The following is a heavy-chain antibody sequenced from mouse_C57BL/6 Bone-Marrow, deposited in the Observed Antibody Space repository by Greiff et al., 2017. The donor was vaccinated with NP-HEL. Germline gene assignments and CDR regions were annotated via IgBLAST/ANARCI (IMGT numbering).Heavy chain of an antibody. D-gene: IGHD2-3*01. Sequence: EVQLVESGPGLVKPSQSLSLTCSVTGYSITSGYYWNWIRQFPGNKLEWMGYISYDGSNNYNPSLKNRISITRVTSKIQFFLKLNSVTTEDTATYYCARLGDGYPYYAMDYWGQGTSVTVSS. J-gene: IGHJ4*01. CDR2: ISYDGSN. V-gene: IGHV3-6*01. CDR3: ARLGDGYPYYAMDY. CDR1: GYSITSGYY.